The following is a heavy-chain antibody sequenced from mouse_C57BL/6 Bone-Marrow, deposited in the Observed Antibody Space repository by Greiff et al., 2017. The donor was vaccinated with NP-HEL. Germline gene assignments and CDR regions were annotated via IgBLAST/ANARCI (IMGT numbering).Heavy chain of an antibody. V-gene: IGHV1-15*01. CDR2: IDPETGGT. Sequence: QVQLQQSGAELVRPGASVTLSCKASGYTFTDYEMHWVKQTPVHGLEWIGAIDPETGGTAYNQKFKGKAILTADKSSSTAYMELRSLTSEDSAVYYCAREGILFITTAGYAMDYWGQGTSVTVSS. CDR3: AREGILFITTAGYAMDY. J-gene: IGHJ4*01. CDR1: GYTFTDYE. D-gene: IGHD1-1*01.